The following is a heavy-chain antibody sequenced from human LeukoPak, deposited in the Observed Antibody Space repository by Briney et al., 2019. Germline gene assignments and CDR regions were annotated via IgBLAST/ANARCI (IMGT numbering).Heavy chain of an antibody. Sequence: ASVKVSCKASGYTFTGYYMHWVRQAPGQGLEWMGWINPNSGGTNYAKKFQGRVTMTRETSISTAYMELSRLRSDDTAVYYCARGRYYYDSSGHDYWGQGTLVTVSS. D-gene: IGHD3-22*01. CDR2: INPNSGGT. CDR1: GYTFTGYY. CDR3: ARGRYYYDSSGHDY. V-gene: IGHV1-2*02. J-gene: IGHJ4*02.